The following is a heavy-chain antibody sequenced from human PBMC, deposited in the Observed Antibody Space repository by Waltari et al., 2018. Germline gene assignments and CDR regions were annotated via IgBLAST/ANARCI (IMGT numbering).Heavy chain of an antibody. Sequence: QVQLVESGGGVVQPGRSLRLSCAASGFTFSSYAMPWVGPAPGKGLEWVAVISYDGSNKYYADSVKGRFTISRDNSKNTLYLQMNSLRAEDTAVYYCARDSSSWYDLDYWGQGTLVTVSS. D-gene: IGHD6-13*01. CDR3: ARDSSSWYDLDY. CDR2: ISYDGSNK. V-gene: IGHV3-30-3*01. CDR1: GFTFSSYA. J-gene: IGHJ4*02.